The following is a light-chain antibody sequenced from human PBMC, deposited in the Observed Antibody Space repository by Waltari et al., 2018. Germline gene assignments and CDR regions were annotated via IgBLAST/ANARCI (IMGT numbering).Light chain of an antibody. J-gene: IGKJ1*01. Sequence: DIQMTQSPSSLSASAGDRVTITCRASQGISTYLNWYQQKPGKTPKRLIYAASSLESGVPSRFRGSGSGTDFTLTISRLQPEDFATYYCLQYNSNPRTFGQGTKVEIK. CDR3: LQYNSNPRT. V-gene: IGKV1-17*01. CDR1: QGISTY. CDR2: AAS.